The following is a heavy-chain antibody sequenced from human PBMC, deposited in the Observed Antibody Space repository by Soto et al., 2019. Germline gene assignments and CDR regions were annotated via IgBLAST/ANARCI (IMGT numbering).Heavy chain of an antibody. Sequence: QMQLVESGGGVVQPGRSLRLSCAASGFTFTNNGIHWVRQAPGKGLEWVADISYNGIDKWYGDSVQGRFTISRDNFRDTAYLKMNGLRPEDTAVYDGVSGEWRNGHETRFDYWGQGTLVTVSS. CDR2: ISYNGIDK. D-gene: IGHD3-10*01. CDR3: VSGEWRNGHETRFDY. CDR1: GFTFTNNG. J-gene: IGHJ4*02. V-gene: IGHV3-30*03.